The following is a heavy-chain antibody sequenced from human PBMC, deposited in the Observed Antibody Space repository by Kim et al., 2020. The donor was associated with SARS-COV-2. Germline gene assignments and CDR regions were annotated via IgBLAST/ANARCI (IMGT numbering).Heavy chain of an antibody. CDR3: ASLTMVRGVILFDY. D-gene: IGHD3-10*01. J-gene: IGHJ4*02. V-gene: IGHV4-59*01. Sequence: NPSRKSRVNISVDTSKNQFSLKRSSVTAADTAVYYCASLTMVRGVILFDYWGQGTLVTVSS.